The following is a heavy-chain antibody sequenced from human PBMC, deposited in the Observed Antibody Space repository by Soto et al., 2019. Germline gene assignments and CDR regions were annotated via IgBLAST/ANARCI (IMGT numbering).Heavy chain of an antibody. V-gene: IGHV3-64*01. Sequence: GGSLRLSCAASGFTFSHYGMHWVRQAPGKGLEYVSAIDGDVSWGTYYANSVKDRFTISRDNSKNTLFLQMGSLRPEDTAVYFCAANSCSRTNCFYFDYWGQGALVTVSS. CDR2: IDGDVSWGT. D-gene: IGHD2-2*01. J-gene: IGHJ4*02. CDR3: AANSCSRTNCFYFDY. CDR1: GFTFSHYG.